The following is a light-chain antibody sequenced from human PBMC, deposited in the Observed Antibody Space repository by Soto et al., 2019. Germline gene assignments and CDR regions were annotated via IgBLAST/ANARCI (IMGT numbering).Light chain of an antibody. J-gene: IGKJ4*01. CDR2: AAS. Sequence: DVQMTQSPSTLSASVGDRVTITCRASQAISSYLAWYQQKPGKAPKVLIHAASSLQSGVPSRFSASGSGTEFTLTISSLKPEDFATYYCQQVNNYPLTFGGGTKVDIK. CDR3: QQVNNYPLT. V-gene: IGKV1-9*01. CDR1: QAISSY.